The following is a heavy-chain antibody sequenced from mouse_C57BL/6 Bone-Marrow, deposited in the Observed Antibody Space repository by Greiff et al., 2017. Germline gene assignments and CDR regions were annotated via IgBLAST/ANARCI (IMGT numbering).Heavy chain of an antibody. V-gene: IGHV1-81*01. D-gene: IGHD1-1*01. Sequence: QVQLQQSGAELARPGASVKLSCKASGYTFTSYGISWVKQRTGQGLEWIGEIYPRSGNTYYNEKFKGKATLTADKSSSTAYMELRSLTSEDSAVYFCARKGGYYGSSIYAIDYWGQGTSVTVSS. CDR1: GYTFTSYG. CDR3: ARKGGYYGSSIYAIDY. J-gene: IGHJ4*01. CDR2: IYPRSGNT.